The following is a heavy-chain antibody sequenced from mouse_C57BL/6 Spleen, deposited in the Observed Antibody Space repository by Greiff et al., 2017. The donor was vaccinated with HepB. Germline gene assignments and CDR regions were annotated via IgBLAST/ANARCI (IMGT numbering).Heavy chain of an antibody. V-gene: IGHV3-6*01. CDR3: ASRPHHAMDY. CDR2: ISYDGSN. Sequence: EVQLKQSGPGLVKPSQSLSLTCSVTGYSITSGYYWNWIRQFPGNKLEWMGYISYDGSNNYNPSLKNRISITRDTSKNQFFLKLNSVTTEDTATYYCASRPHHAMDYWGQGTSVTVSS. CDR1: GYSITSGYY. J-gene: IGHJ4*01.